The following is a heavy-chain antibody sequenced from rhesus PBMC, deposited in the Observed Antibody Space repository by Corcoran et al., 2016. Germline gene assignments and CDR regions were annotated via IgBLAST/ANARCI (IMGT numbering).Heavy chain of an antibody. V-gene: IGHV4S7*01. J-gene: IGHJ4*01. D-gene: IGHD3-3*01. Sequence: QVQLQESGPGLVKPSETLSLTCAVSGGSISGGYGWSWIRQPPGKGFEWIGHIFGSIGSTYYNPSLKRRVTISIDTSKNQFSLKLSSVTAAYTAVYYCARQIFWTGLDYWGQGVLVTVSS. CDR2: IFGSIGST. CDR3: ARQIFWTGLDY. CDR1: GGSISGGYG.